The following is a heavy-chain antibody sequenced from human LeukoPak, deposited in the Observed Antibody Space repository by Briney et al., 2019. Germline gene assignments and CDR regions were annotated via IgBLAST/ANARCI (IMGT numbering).Heavy chain of an antibody. CDR1: GDSISSSKW. D-gene: IGHD5-18*01. CDR3: ARESFAGYSYGY. V-gene: IGHV4-4*02. J-gene: IGHJ4*02. Sequence: SETLSLTCAVSGDSISSSKWWSWVRQPPGKGLEWIGEIYHSGSTNYNPSLKSRVTISVDNSKNQFSLKLSSVTAADTAVYYCARESFAGYSYGYWGQGTLVTVSS. CDR2: IYHSGST.